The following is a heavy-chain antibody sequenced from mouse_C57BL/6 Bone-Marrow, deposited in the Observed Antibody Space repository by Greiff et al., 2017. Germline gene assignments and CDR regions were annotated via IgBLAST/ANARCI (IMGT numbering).Heavy chain of an antibody. J-gene: IGHJ3*01. CDR3: ALVAWFAY. Sequence: VQLQQPGAELVKPGASVKLSCKASGYTFTSYWMQWVKQRPGQGLELIGEIDPSDSYTNYNQKFKGKATLTVDTSSSTAYMQLSSLTSEDSAVYYCALVAWFAYWGQGTLVTVSA. CDR1: GYTFTSYW. CDR2: IDPSDSYT. V-gene: IGHV1-50*01. D-gene: IGHD1-1*02.